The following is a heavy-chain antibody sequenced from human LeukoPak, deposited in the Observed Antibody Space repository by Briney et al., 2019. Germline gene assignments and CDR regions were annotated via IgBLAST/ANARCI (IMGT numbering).Heavy chain of an antibody. CDR1: GGTFSSYT. D-gene: IGHD1/OR15-1a*01. J-gene: IGHJ4*02. CDR2: IIPILGTA. V-gene: IGHV1-69*16. Sequence: SVKVSCKASGGTFSSYTISWVRQAPGQGLEWMGRIIPILGTANYAQKFQGRVTITTDESTSTAYMELSSLRSEDTAVYYCARAYLGRNTPFDYWGQGTLVTVSS. CDR3: ARAYLGRNTPFDY.